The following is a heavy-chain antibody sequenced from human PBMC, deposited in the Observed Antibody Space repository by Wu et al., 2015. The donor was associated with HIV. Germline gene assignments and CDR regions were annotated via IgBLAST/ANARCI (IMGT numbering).Heavy chain of an antibody. CDR1: GYNFNGFG. D-gene: IGHD3-9*01. CDR3: ARGRYSSNTGFFDF. CDR2: ISDYERNI. V-gene: IGHV1-18*01. J-gene: IGHJ4*02. Sequence: QVQLXQSGIEVKKSGASVKVSCKAXGYNFNGFGIIWVRQAPGQGLEWMGWISDYERNIHYGQKFRGRLTLTADTVTSTAFMDLRNLRSDDTAIYFCARGRYSSNTGFFDFWGQGTLVTVSS.